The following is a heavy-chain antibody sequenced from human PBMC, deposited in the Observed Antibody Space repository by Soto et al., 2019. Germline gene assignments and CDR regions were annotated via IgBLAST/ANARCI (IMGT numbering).Heavy chain of an antibody. CDR1: GFTFSSYA. CDR3: AKQLPYSGSDY. D-gene: IGHD5-12*01. V-gene: IGHV3-23*01. CDR2: IRGSGSST. Sequence: EVQLLESGGGLVQTGGSLRLSCAASGFTFSSYAMNWVRQAPGKGLEWGSAIRGSGSSTYYADSVKGRFTMSRDNSKNTLYLQMNSLRAEDTAVYYCAKQLPYSGSDYWGQGTLVTVSS. J-gene: IGHJ4*02.